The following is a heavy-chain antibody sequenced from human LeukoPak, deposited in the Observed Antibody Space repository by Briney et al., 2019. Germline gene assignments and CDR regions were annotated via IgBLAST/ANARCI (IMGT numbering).Heavy chain of an antibody. CDR2: ISSSSSYI. V-gene: IGHV3-21*04. CDR1: GFTFSSYS. D-gene: IGHD3-10*01. Sequence: KAGGSLRLSCAASGFTFSSYSMNWVRQAPGKGLEWVSSISSSSSYIYYADSVKGRFTISRDNAKNSLYLQMNSLRAEDTAVYYCAKGMVRGVILKGFDYWGQGTLVTVSS. CDR3: AKGMVRGVILKGFDY. J-gene: IGHJ4*02.